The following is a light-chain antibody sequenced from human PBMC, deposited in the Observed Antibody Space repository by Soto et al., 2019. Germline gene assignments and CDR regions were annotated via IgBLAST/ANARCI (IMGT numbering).Light chain of an antibody. CDR1: QSVRSN. J-gene: IGKJ2*01. CDR2: GAS. CDR3: QHYNNWPFT. Sequence: EIVMTQSPATLSVSPGERATLSCRASQSVRSNLAWYQQKPGQAPTLLIYGASARATGIPVRFSGSRSGTEFTLTISSLQSEDFAVYYCQHYNNWPFTFGQGTKLEIK. V-gene: IGKV3-15*01.